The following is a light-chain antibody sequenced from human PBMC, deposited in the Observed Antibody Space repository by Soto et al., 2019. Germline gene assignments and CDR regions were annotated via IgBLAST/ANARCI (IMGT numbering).Light chain of an antibody. CDR2: VAS. J-gene: IGKJ4*01. CDR1: QNINTY. CDR3: QQAYSGPPLT. V-gene: IGKV1-39*01. Sequence: DIQVTQSPSSLSASVGDRVAITCRASQNINTYLNWYQQKPGKAPKLLIYVASNLQSGVQSRFSGSGSGTEFTLTIISLQPEDFATYYCQQAYSGPPLTFGGGTKVDMK.